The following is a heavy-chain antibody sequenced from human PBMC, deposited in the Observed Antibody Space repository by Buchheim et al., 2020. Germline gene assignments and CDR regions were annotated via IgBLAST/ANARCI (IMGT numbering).Heavy chain of an antibody. Sequence: EVQLVESGGGLVQPGGSLRLSCAASGFTFSSYWMSWVRQAPGKGLEWVANIKRDGSEKYYVDSVKGRFTISRDNAKNSLYLQMNSLRAEDTAVYYCARSLGYCSSTSCYHPHYYMDVWGKGTT. CDR3: ARSLGYCSSTSCYHPHYYMDV. CDR2: IKRDGSEK. V-gene: IGHV3-7*01. D-gene: IGHD2-2*01. J-gene: IGHJ6*03. CDR1: GFTFSSYW.